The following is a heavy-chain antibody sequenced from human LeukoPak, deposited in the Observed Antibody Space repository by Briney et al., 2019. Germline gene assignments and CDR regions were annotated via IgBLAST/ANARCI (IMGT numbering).Heavy chain of an antibody. D-gene: IGHD3/OR15-3a*01. J-gene: IGHJ2*01. CDR1: GFTFSNYD. CDR2: IGTAGDI. Sequence: GGSLRLSCAASGFTFSNYDMHWVRQATGKGLEWVSGIGTAGDIYYPGSVKGRFTISRDNSKNTLYLQMNSLRAEDTAVYYCAKDWTGTKPFDLWGRGTLVTVSS. CDR3: AKDWTGTKPFDL. V-gene: IGHV3-13*01.